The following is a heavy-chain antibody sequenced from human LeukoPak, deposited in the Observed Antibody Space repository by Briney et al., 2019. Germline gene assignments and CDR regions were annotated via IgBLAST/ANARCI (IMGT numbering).Heavy chain of an antibody. V-gene: IGHV4-34*01. D-gene: IGHD1-26*01. CDR3: ARRGGSAPHYFDY. Sequence: SETLSLTCAVYGGSFSGYNWSWIRQPPGKGLEWIGEINHSGSTNYNPSLKSRVTISVDTSKNQFSLKLSSVTAADTAVYYCARRGGSAPHYFDYWGQGTLVTVSS. J-gene: IGHJ4*02. CDR1: GGSFSGYN. CDR2: INHSGST.